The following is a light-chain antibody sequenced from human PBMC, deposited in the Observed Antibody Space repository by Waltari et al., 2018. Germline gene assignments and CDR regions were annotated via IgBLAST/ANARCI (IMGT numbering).Light chain of an antibody. V-gene: IGKV3-20*01. Sequence: EIVLTQSPGTLSLSPGERATLSCRASQPVSSSYLAWYQQIPGRAPRLLIYDASNRATGIPDRFIAGGSGTDSTLTITRLEPEDVAVYYCQQYGPSYTFGQGTKLEI. J-gene: IGKJ2*01. CDR2: DAS. CDR1: QPVSSSY. CDR3: QQYGPSYT.